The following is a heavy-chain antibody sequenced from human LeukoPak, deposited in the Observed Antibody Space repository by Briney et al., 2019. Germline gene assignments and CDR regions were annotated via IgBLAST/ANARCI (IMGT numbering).Heavy chain of an antibody. CDR3: ARRLVWSGYDY. J-gene: IGHJ4*02. CDR1: GGSISSYY. D-gene: IGHD3-3*01. CDR2: IYYSGST. Sequence: PSETLSLTCTVSGGSISSYYWSWIRQPPGKGLEWIGYIYYSGSTNYNPSLKSRVTISVDTSKNQFSLKLSSVTAADTAVYYCARRLVWSGYDYWGQGTLVTVSS. V-gene: IGHV4-59*01.